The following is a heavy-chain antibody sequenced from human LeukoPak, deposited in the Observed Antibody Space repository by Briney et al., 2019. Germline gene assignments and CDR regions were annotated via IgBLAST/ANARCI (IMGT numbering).Heavy chain of an antibody. CDR1: GGSISSYY. V-gene: IGHV4-59*08. CDR2: IYYSGST. Sequence: SETLSLTCTVSGGSISSYYWSWIRQPPGKGLEWIGYIYYSGSTNYNPSLKSRVTISVDTSKNQFSLKLSSVTAADTAVYYCARQRSDSSEDYWGQGTLVTVSS. D-gene: IGHD6-19*01. CDR3: ARQRSDSSEDY. J-gene: IGHJ4*02.